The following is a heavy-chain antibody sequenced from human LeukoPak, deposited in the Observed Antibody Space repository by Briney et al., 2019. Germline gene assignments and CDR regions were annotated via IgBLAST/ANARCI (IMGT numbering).Heavy chain of an antibody. D-gene: IGHD1-1*01. V-gene: IGHV3-21*01. CDR3: AKDLQQLEAFDS. CDR2: IRKDSSEL. Sequence: GGSLRLSCVASGFTFSDCSLNWVRQAPGKGLEWLSSIRKDSSELFYADSVRGRFTISRDNAKNSLYLQMNSLRVEDTAVYYCAKDLQQLEAFDSWGQGTLVTVSS. J-gene: IGHJ4*02. CDR1: GFTFSDCS.